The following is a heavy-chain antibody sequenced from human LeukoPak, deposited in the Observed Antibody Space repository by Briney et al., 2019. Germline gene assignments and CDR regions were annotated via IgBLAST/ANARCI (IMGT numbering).Heavy chain of an antibody. CDR3: ARSYYDFWSGSYYYYMDV. Sequence: PSETLSLTCTVSGDSVSSGSHYWSWIRQPPGKGLECIRYISNSGSTNYNPSLKSRVTISVDTSKNQLSLNLNSVTAADTAVYYCARSYYDFWSGSYYYYMDVWGKGTTVTVSS. CDR1: GDSVSSGSHY. CDR2: ISNSGST. J-gene: IGHJ6*03. D-gene: IGHD3-3*01. V-gene: IGHV4-61*01.